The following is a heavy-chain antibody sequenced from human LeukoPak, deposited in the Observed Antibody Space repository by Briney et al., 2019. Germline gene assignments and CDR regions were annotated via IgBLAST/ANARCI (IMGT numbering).Heavy chain of an antibody. Sequence: PSETLSLTCTVSNGSISHYYWTWVRQPPGKGLEWIGYIHYSGNSNYNPSLKSRVTISMDTSKNQFSLNLNSVTAADTAVYYCAREDRYTTSRGGHWGQGTLVTVSS. J-gene: IGHJ4*02. V-gene: IGHV4-59*12. D-gene: IGHD3-16*02. CDR3: AREDRYTTSRGGH. CDR2: IHYSGNS. CDR1: NGSISHYY.